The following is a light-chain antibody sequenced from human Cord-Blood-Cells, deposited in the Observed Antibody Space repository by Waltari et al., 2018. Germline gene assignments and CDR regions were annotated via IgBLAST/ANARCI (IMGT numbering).Light chain of an antibody. V-gene: IGLV1-44*01. CDR1: SSNIGSNT. Sequence: QSVLTQPPSASGTPGQRVTISCSGSSSNIGSNTVTWYQQLPGTAPKLLIYSNKQRPSGVPDRCSVSKSGTSASLAISGLQSEDEADYYCAAWDDSLNGPVFGGGTKLTVL. CDR2: SNK. J-gene: IGLJ3*02. CDR3: AAWDDSLNGPV.